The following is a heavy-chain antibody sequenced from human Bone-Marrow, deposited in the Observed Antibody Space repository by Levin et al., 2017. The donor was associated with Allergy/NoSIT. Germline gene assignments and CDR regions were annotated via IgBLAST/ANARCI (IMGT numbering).Heavy chain of an antibody. CDR1: GDTFTNYA. CDR2: IIPKFGAA. V-gene: IGHV1-69*06. CDR3: ARNKAIPNYYYGMDV. D-gene: IGHD2-21*01. J-gene: IGHJ6*02. Sequence: SVKVSCKASGDTFTNYAIGWVRQAPGQGLEWMGDIIPKFGAAQYAQKFQGRLTLTAATSANIAYMDLNSLRSEDTAVYYCARNKAIPNYYYGMDVWGQGTTVIVSS.